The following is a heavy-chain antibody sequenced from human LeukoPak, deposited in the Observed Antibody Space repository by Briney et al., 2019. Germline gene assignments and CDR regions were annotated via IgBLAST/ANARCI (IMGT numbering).Heavy chain of an antibody. J-gene: IGHJ3*02. V-gene: IGHV3-7*01. Sequence: GGSLRLSCAASAFTLSNYWMGWVRQAPGKGLEWVANIKQDGGQTHHVDSVKGRFTISRDNAKNSLYLQMNSLRVEDTAVYYCVRSGNYGYDGFDIWGQGTMVTVSS. CDR2: IKQDGGQT. CDR1: AFTLSNYW. CDR3: VRSGNYGYDGFDI. D-gene: IGHD3-10*01.